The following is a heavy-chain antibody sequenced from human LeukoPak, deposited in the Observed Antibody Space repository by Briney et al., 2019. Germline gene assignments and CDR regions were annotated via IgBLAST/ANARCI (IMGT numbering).Heavy chain of an antibody. D-gene: IGHD2-21*01. J-gene: IGHJ5*02. CDR2: IIPIFGTA. V-gene: IGHV1-69*13. Sequence: SVKVSCKASGGTFSSYAISWVRLAPGQGLEWMGGIIPIFGTANYAQKFQGRVTITADESTSTAYMELSSLRSEDTAVYYCARGISRLRNAFSCGGDCFNWFDPWGQGTLVTVSS. CDR3: ARGISRLRNAFSCGGDCFNWFDP. CDR1: GGTFSSYA.